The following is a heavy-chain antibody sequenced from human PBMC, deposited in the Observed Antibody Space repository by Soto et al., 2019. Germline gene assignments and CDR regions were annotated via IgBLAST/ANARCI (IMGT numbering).Heavy chain of an antibody. J-gene: IGHJ6*02. CDR1: GFIFSDFS. V-gene: IGHV3-21*01. D-gene: IGHD6-6*01. Sequence: PGGSLRLSCAVSGFIFSDFSMNWVRQAPGKGLEWVASIGSSGGYIFYADSVKGRFTISRDNAKKSLDLQINSLRAEDTAVYYCAREQKPQSLGGRFGMDVWGQGTTVTVSS. CDR2: IGSSGGYI. CDR3: AREQKPQSLGGRFGMDV.